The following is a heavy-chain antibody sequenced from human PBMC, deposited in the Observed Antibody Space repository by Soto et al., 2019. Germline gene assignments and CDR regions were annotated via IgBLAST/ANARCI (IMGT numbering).Heavy chain of an antibody. J-gene: IGHJ4*02. CDR3: ARFTIGSSGDS. CDR1: GFTFNTYW. Sequence: EVQLVESGGDLVQPGGSLRLSCVASGFTFNTYWMSWVRQAPGKGLEWVANIKEDGSDKYYVDSVKGRFTISRDNAKNLLHLQMISLGAGDTAMYYCARFTIGSSGDSWGQGTLVTVSS. CDR2: IKEDGSDK. V-gene: IGHV3-7*01. D-gene: IGHD3-9*01.